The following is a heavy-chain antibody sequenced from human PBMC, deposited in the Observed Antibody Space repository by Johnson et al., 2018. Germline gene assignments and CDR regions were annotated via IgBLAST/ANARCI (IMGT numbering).Heavy chain of an antibody. D-gene: IGHD3-22*01. CDR1: GFTFSDYY. V-gene: IGHV3-11*01. Sequence: VQLVETGGGLVKPGGSLRLSCAASGFTFSDYYMSWIRQAPGKGLEWVSYISISGSTIYYADSVKGRFTISRDNAKNSLYLQMNSLRAEDTAVYYCARVGRYDYSSGYLTDAFDIWGQGTMVTVSS. CDR2: ISISGSTI. J-gene: IGHJ3*02. CDR3: ARVGRYDYSSGYLTDAFDI.